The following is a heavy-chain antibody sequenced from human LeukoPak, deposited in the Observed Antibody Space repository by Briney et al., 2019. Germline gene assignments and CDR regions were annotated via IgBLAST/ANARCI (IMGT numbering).Heavy chain of an antibody. Sequence: GRSLRLSYAASGFTFSSYAMSWVRQAPGKGLEWVSAISGSGGRTYYADSVKGRFTISRGNSKNTLYLQMNSLRAEDTAVYYCVKDSLGSYHNWFDPWGQGTLVTVSS. CDR1: GFTFSSYA. D-gene: IGHD1-26*01. CDR2: ISGSGGRT. CDR3: VKDSLGSYHNWFDP. V-gene: IGHV3-23*01. J-gene: IGHJ5*02.